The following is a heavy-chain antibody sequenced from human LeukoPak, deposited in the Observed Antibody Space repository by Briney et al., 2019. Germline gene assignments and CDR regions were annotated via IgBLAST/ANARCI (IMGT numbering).Heavy chain of an antibody. Sequence: SETLSLTCIVSGGSISSGSHYWGWIRQPPGKGLEWTGSMHYSGITYYNPSLTSRVTISVDTSKNQFSLRLPSVTAADTAVYYCARYPYSDSGVWQAFDYWGQGTLVTVSS. V-gene: IGHV4-39*01. CDR1: GGSISSGSHY. J-gene: IGHJ4*02. CDR3: ARYPYSDSGVWQAFDY. D-gene: IGHD5-12*01. CDR2: MHYSGIT.